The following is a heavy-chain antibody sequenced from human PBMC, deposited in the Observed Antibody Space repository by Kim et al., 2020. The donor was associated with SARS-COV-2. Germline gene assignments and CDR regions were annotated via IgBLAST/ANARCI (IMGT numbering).Heavy chain of an antibody. J-gene: IGHJ5*02. CDR1: GFTFSSYG. CDR3: ARDQASGIRNNWFDP. CDR2: ISYDGSNK. V-gene: IGHV3-33*05. Sequence: GGSLRLSCAASGFTFSSYGMHWVRQAPGKGLEWVAVISYDGSNKYYADSVKGRFTISRDNSKNTLYLQMNSLRAEDTAVYYCARDQASGIRNNWFDPWGQGTLVTVSS. D-gene: IGHD3-10*01.